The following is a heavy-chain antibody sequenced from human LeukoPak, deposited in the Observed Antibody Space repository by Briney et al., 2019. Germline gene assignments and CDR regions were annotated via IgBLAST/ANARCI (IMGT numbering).Heavy chain of an antibody. CDR3: ARGPNYGSGSYVDY. V-gene: IGHV4-34*01. CDR2: INHSGST. Sequence: KPSETLTLTCAVYGGSYSGYYWSWIRQPPGKELEWIGEINHSGSTNYNPSLKSRVTISVDTSKNQFSLKLSSVTAADTAVYYCARGPNYGSGSYVDYWGQGTLVTVSS. CDR1: GGSYSGYY. D-gene: IGHD3-10*01. J-gene: IGHJ4*02.